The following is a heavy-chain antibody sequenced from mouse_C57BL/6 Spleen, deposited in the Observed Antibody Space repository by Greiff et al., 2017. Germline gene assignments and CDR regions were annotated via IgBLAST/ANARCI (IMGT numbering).Heavy chain of an antibody. Sequence: EVNLVESGGGLVKPGGSLKLSCAASGFTFSSYAMSWVRQTPEKRLEWVATISDGGSYTYYPDNVKGRFTISRDNAKNNLYLQMSHLKSEDTAMYYCADGYSSFAYWGQGTLVTVSA. CDR1: GFTFSSYA. J-gene: IGHJ3*01. CDR2: ISDGGSYT. CDR3: ADGYSSFAY. V-gene: IGHV5-4*03. D-gene: IGHD2-3*01.